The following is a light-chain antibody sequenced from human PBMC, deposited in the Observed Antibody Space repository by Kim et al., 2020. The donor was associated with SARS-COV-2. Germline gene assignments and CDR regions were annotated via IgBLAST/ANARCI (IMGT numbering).Light chain of an antibody. CDR2: DAS. CDR1: QSISNH. J-gene: IGKJ4*01. CDR3: QQRNSWPLT. Sequence: PGERATLSCRASQSISNHLGWYQQKPGQAPRLLISDASIRATDIAARFSGSGSGTDFTLTISSLEPEDSAVYYCQQRNSWPLTFGGGTKVDIK. V-gene: IGKV3-11*01.